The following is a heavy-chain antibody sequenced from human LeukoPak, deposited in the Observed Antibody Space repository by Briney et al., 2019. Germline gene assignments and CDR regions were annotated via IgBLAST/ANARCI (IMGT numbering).Heavy chain of an antibody. J-gene: IGHJ5*02. CDR2: IYHSGST. CDR1: GGSISSGGHS. V-gene: IGHV4-30-2*01. Sequence: PSQTLSLTCAVSGGSISSGGHSWSWIRQPPGKGLEWIGYIYHSGSTYYNPSLKSRVTISVDRSKNQFSLKLSSVTAADTAVYYCARVVGSGSYSNNWFDPWGQGTLVTVSS. CDR3: ARVVGSGSYSNNWFDP. D-gene: IGHD3-10*01.